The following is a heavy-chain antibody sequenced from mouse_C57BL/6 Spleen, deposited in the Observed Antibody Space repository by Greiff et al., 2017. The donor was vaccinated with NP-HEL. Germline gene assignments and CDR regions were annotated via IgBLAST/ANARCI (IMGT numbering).Heavy chain of an antibody. CDR3: AREGLRYCDV. D-gene: IGHD2-4*01. CDR1: GYTFTDYY. Sequence: QVQLQQSGAELVRPGASVKLSCKASGYTFTDYYINWVKQRPGQGLAWIARIYPGSGNTYYNEKFKGKATLTAEKSSSTAYMQLSSLTSEDSAVYFCAREGLRYCDVWGTGTTVTVSS. CDR2: IYPGSGNT. J-gene: IGHJ1*03. V-gene: IGHV1-76*01.